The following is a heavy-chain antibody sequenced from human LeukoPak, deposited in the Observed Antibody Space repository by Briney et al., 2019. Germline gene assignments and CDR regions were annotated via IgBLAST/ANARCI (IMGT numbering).Heavy chain of an antibody. CDR2: INHSGST. CDR1: GGSFSGYY. D-gene: IGHD3-22*01. CDR3: ARGRRYYDRPARFDY. V-gene: IGHV4-34*01. J-gene: IGHJ4*02. Sequence: SETLSLTCAVYGGSFSGYYWSWIRQPPGKGLEWIGEINHSGSTNYNPSLKSRVTISVDTSKNQFSLKLSSVTAADTAVYYCARGRRYYDRPARFDYWGQGTLVTVSS.